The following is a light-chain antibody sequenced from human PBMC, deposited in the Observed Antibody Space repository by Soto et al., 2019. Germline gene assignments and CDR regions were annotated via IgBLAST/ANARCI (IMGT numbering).Light chain of an antibody. J-gene: IGKJ2*01. CDR1: QSISSW. V-gene: IGKV1-5*03. CDR2: KAS. CDR3: QQYNTYT. Sequence: DIQMTQSPSTLSASVGDRVTITCRASQSISSWLAWYQQKPGKAPKLLIYKASSLESGVPSRFGGSGSGTEFTLTISSLQPDDFATYYCQQYNTYTFGQGTTLEIK.